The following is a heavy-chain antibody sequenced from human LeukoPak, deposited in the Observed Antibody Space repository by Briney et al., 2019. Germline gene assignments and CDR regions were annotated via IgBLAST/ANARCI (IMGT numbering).Heavy chain of an antibody. CDR2: IYYSGST. CDR3: ARGHDYYYSGRQSWFDP. Sequence: SETLSLTCTVSGGSISSSNYYWGWFRQPPGKGLEWIGSIYYSGSTYYNPSLKTRVTISVDTSKNQFSLKLSSVTAADTAFYYCARGHDYYYSGRQSWFDPWGQGTLVTVSS. J-gene: IGHJ5*02. V-gene: IGHV4-39*07. CDR1: GGSISSSNYY. D-gene: IGHD3-10*01.